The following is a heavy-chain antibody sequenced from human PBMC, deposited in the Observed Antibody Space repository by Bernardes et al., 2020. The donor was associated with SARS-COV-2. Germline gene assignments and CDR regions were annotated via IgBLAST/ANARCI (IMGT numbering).Heavy chain of an antibody. J-gene: IGHJ4*02. CDR1: GYSISSVYY. Sequence: SETLSLTCAVSGYSISSVYYWACILQSPGKGLAWIGSIYHSGNGYYNPSLKSRVTISVDMSKNQFSLNLSSVTAADTAVYFCARDRSTTVNSPFDYWGQGSMVNVSS. D-gene: IGHD4-17*01. CDR2: IYHSGNG. V-gene: IGHV4-38-2*02. CDR3: ARDRSTTVNSPFDY.